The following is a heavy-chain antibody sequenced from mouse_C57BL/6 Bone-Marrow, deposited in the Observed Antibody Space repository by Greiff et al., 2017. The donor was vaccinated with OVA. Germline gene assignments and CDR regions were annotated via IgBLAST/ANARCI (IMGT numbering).Heavy chain of an antibody. CDR1: GYTFPRYW. J-gene: IGHJ3*01. CDR2: LDPNSGGT. V-gene: IGHV1-72*01. CDR3: ARQIYYDYDWFAY. D-gene: IGHD2-4*01. Sequence: QVQLQQPGAELVQPGASVKLSCKASGYTFPRYWMHWVKQRPGRGLEWIGRLDPNSGGTKYNEKFKSKATLTVDKPSSTAYMQLSSLTSEDSALYYCARQIYYDYDWFAYWGQGTLVTVSA.